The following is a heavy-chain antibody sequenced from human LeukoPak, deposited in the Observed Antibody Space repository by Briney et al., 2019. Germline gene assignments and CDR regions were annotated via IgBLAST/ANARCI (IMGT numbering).Heavy chain of an antibody. V-gene: IGHV1-8*01. J-gene: IGHJ5*02. D-gene: IGHD3-22*01. CDR3: ARGGNYYGSSGSGLFDP. Sequence: EASVKVSCKASGYTFTSYDINWVRQATGQGLEWMGWMNPNSGNTGYAQKFQGRVTMTRNTSISTAYMELSSLRSEDTAVYYCARGGNYYGSSGSGLFDPWGQGTLVTVSS. CDR1: GYTFTSYD. CDR2: MNPNSGNT.